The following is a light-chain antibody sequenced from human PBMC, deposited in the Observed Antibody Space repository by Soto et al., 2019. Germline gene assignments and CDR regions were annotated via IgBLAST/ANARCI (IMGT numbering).Light chain of an antibody. V-gene: IGLV1-44*01. J-gene: IGLJ1*01. CDR3: AVWDDSLNGHV. CDR2: TND. CDR1: SSNIGTSS. Sequence: QSVLTQPPSASGTPGQTVTISCSGSSSNIGTSSVHWYKHRPGTAPKPLIYTNDQRPSGVPDRFSGSKSGTSASLAISGLHSEDEADYYCAVWDDSLNGHVFGAGTKVTVL.